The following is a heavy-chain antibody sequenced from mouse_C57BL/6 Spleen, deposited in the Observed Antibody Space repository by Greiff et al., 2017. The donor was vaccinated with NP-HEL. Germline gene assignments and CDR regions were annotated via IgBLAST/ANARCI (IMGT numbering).Heavy chain of an antibody. V-gene: IGHV1-64*01. Sequence: QVQLQQSGAELVKPGASVKLSCKASGYTFTSYWMHWVKQRPGQGLEWIGMIHPNSGSTNYNEKFKSKATLTVDKSSSTAYMQLSSLTSEDSAVYYCARKVLYGSSYGWYFDVWGTGTTVTVSS. D-gene: IGHD1-1*01. CDR3: ARKVLYGSSYGWYFDV. J-gene: IGHJ1*03. CDR1: GYTFTSYW. CDR2: IHPNSGST.